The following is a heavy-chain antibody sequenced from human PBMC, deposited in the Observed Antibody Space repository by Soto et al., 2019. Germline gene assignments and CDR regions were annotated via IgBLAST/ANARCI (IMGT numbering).Heavy chain of an antibody. CDR3: ARERSRYDRSGYYRPDD. CDR2: IIPILGTP. CDR1: GDTFSSYS. D-gene: IGHD3-22*01. V-gene: IGHV1-69*08. Sequence: SVKVSCKVSGDTFSSYSISCVLQSPVQWLVWLGGIIPILGTPSYAQRFQDRVTITADKATTTAYMELSSLRSEDTAVYYCARERSRYDRSGYYRPDDWGQGTLVTVSS. J-gene: IGHJ4*02.